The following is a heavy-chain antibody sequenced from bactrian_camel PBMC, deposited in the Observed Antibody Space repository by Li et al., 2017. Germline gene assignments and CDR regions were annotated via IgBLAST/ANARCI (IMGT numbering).Heavy chain of an antibody. V-gene: IGHV3S40*01. D-gene: IGHD2*01. Sequence: QLVESGGGLVQPGGSLRLSCAASGFTFSDVTMNWVRQAPGKGLEWVSGINSRGDSKYYANSVKGRFTISRDNAKNTLSLKLNSLKTEDTAIYYCTKTISSGTVGPGCDSWGQGTQVTVS. CDR1: GFTFSDVT. CDR2: INSRGDSK. CDR3: TKTISSGTVGPGCDS. J-gene: IGHJ4*01.